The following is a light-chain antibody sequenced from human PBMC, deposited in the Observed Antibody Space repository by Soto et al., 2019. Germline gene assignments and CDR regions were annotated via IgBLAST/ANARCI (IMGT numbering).Light chain of an antibody. J-gene: IGKJ3*01. CDR2: GAS. CDR1: QTISTY. Sequence: DIQMTQSPSPLSASVGDRVTITCRASQTISTYLNWYQQRPGKAPKLLIYGASSLQSGVPSRFSGSGSGTDFTLTISSLQPDDLATYYCQQLNNFPPFTFGPGTKVDLK. CDR3: QQLNNFPPFT. V-gene: IGKV1-39*01.